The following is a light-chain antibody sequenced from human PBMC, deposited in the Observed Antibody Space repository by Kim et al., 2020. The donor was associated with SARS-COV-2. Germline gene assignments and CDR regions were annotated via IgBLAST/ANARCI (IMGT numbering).Light chain of an antibody. CDR1: QSVSSY. CDR2: DAS. V-gene: IGKV3-11*01. J-gene: IGKJ2*01. Sequence: LSVSPWERATLSCRASQSVSSYLAWYQQKPGQAPRLLIYDASNRATGIPARFSGSGSGTDFTLTISSLEPEDFAVYYCQQRSNWYTFGQGTKLEI. CDR3: QQRSNWYT.